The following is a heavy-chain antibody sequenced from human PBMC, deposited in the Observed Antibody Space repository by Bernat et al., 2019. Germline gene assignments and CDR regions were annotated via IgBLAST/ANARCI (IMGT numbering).Heavy chain of an antibody. CDR3: ASTYSSGWGFDY. CDR1: GFTFSSYW. D-gene: IGHD6-19*01. J-gene: IGHJ4*02. CDR2: INSYGSRT. Sequence: EVQLVESGGGLVQPGGSLRLSCAASGFTFSSYWMHWVRQAPGKGLVWVSRINSYGSRTSYAEYEKGRLTITRDKAKNTLYLKMNRMRDEDTAVYYCASTYSSGWGFDYWGQGTLVTVSS. V-gene: IGHV3-74*01.